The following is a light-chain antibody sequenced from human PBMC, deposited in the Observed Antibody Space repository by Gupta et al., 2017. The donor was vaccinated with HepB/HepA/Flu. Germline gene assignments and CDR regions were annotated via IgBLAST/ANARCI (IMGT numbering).Light chain of an antibody. CDR3: QQYDSSRRT. CDR1: QGTSSY. Sequence: AIRMTQSPSSLSASTGDRVSITCRASQGTSSYLAWYQGKPGKAPKLILHAASPLQSGVPSRFSGSGSGTEFTLIIRGLQSEDFATYYCQQYDSSRRTFGQGTKVEIE. J-gene: IGKJ1*01. CDR2: AAS. V-gene: IGKV1-8*01.